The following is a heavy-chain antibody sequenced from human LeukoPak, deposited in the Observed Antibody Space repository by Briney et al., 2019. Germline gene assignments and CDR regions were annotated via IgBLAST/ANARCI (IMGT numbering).Heavy chain of an antibody. V-gene: IGHV4-34*01. Sequence: SETLSLTCAVYGGSFSGYYWSWIRQPPGKGLEWIGEINHSGSTNYNPSLKSRVTISVDTSKNQFSLKLSSVTAADTAVYYCARDSYYYGSGSVFDYWGQGTLVTVSS. CDR2: INHSGST. J-gene: IGHJ4*02. D-gene: IGHD3-10*01. CDR3: ARDSYYYGSGSVFDY. CDR1: GGSFSGYY.